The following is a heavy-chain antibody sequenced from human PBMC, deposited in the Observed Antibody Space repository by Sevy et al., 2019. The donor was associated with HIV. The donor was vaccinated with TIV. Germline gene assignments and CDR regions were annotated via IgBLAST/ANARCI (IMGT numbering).Heavy chain of an antibody. J-gene: IGHJ5*02. CDR1: GYTFTTYG. D-gene: IGHD6-19*01. CDR3: ARSTQVAGRSNWFDP. Sequence: ASVKVPCKASGYTFTTYGISWVRQAPGQGLEWMGWISTYNTVRNSAQKFHDRVTMTIDTSTSTAYMELRSLRSDDTAVCYCARSTQVAGRSNWFDPWGQGTLVTVSS. V-gene: IGHV1-18*01. CDR2: ISTYNTVR.